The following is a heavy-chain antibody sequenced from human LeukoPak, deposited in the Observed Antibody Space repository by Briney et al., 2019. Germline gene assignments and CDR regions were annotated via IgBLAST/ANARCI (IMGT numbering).Heavy chain of an antibody. CDR1: GGSISSSSYY. V-gene: IGHV4-61*05. CDR2: IYYSEST. J-gene: IGHJ4*02. D-gene: IGHD3-10*01. Sequence: SETLSLTCTVSGGSISSSSYYWSWIRQPPGKGLEWIGYIYYSESTNYNPSLKSRVTISVDTSKNQFSLKLSSVTAADTAVYYCARYGSGSYHYYFDYWGQGTLVTVSS. CDR3: ARYGSGSYHYYFDY.